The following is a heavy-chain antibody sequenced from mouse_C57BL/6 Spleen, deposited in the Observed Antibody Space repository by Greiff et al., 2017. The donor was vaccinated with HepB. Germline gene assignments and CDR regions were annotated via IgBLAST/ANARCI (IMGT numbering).Heavy chain of an antibody. CDR1: GFTFSSYG. Sequence: DVQLVESGGDLVKPGGSLKLSCAASGFTFSSYGMSWVRQTPDKRLEWVATISSGGSYTYYPDSVKGRFTISRDNAKNTLYLQMSSLKSEDTAMYYCARHEGTGAMDFWGQGTSVTVSS. CDR3: ARHEGTGAMDF. V-gene: IGHV5-6*01. CDR2: ISSGGSYT. D-gene: IGHD2-14*01. J-gene: IGHJ4*01.